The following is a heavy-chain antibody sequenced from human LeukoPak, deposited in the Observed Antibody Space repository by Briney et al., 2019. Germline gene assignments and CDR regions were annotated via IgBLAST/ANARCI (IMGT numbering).Heavy chain of an antibody. CDR2: IYYSGST. J-gene: IGHJ5*02. V-gene: IGHV4-59*01. Sequence: SETLSLTCTVSGGSISSYYWSWIRQPAGKGLEWIGYIYYSGSTNYNPSLKSRVTISVDTSKNQFSLKLSSVAAADTAVYYCARDNHGDYDGWFDPRGQGTLVTVSS. D-gene: IGHD4-17*01. CDR3: ARDNHGDYDGWFDP. CDR1: GGSISSYY.